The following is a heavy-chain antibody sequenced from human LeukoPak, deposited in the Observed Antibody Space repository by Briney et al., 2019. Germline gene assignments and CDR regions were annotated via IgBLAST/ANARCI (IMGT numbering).Heavy chain of an antibody. CDR2: ISGSGGST. Sequence: PGGSLRLSCAASGFTFSSYGMSWVRQAPGKGLEWVSAISGSGGSTYYADSVKGRFTISRDNSKNTLYLQMNSLRAEDTAVHYCAKLRLRSAVNDAFDIWGQGTMVTVSS. D-gene: IGHD5-18*01. J-gene: IGHJ3*02. V-gene: IGHV3-23*01. CDR1: GFTFSSYG. CDR3: AKLRLRSAVNDAFDI.